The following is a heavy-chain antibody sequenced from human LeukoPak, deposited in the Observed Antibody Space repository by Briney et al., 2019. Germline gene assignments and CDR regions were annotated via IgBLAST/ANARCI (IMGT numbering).Heavy chain of an antibody. Sequence: ASVKVSCKASGYTFTGYYMHWVRQAPGQGLEWMGWINPNSGSTIYAQKFQGRVTMTRDTSISTAYMELSRLRSDDTAVYYCARDRYYYGSGSYYNAALGFDPWGQGTLVTVSS. CDR1: GYTFTGYY. V-gene: IGHV1-2*02. D-gene: IGHD3-10*01. J-gene: IGHJ5*02. CDR2: INPNSGST. CDR3: ARDRYYYGSGSYYNAALGFDP.